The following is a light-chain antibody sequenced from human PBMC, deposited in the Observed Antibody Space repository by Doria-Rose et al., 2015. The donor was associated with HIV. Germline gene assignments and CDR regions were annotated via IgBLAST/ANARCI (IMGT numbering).Light chain of an antibody. Sequence: DIVMTQSSGTLSLSPGERATLSCRASQSFSSNYLAWYQQKPGQAPSLLIYDGSTRATGIPDRFSASGSGTDFTLTINRLEPEDFALYYRHQYGTSWTFGQGTKVEI. CDR2: DGS. V-gene: IGKV3-20*01. J-gene: IGKJ1*01. CDR1: QSFSSNY. CDR3: HQYGTSWT.